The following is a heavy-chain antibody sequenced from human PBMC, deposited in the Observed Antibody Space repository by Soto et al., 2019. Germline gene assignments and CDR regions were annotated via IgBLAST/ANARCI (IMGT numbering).Heavy chain of an antibody. D-gene: IGHD6-13*01. CDR2: ISSSSSYT. Sequence: QVQLVESGGGLVKPGGSLRLSCAASGFTFSDYYMSWIRQAPGKGLEWVTYISSSSSYTNYADSVKGRFTISRDNAKNSLYLQMNSLGAEVTAVYYCARVIATAGGRRYFDLWGRGTLVTVSS. V-gene: IGHV3-11*05. CDR3: ARVIATAGGRRYFDL. CDR1: GFTFSDYY. J-gene: IGHJ2*01.